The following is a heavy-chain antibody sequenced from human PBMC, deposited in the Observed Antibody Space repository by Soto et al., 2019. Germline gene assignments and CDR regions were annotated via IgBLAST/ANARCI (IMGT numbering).Heavy chain of an antibody. D-gene: IGHD5-18*01. CDR1: GFTFDEYA. CDR3: ARGGQLNYYYYYGMDV. CDR2: ISWNSGSI. Sequence: GGSLRLSCAASGFTFDEYAMHWARQAPGKGLEWVSGISWNSGSIGYADSVKGRFTISRDNAKNSLYLQMNSLRAEGTALYYCARGGQLNYYYYYGMDVWGQGTTVTVSS. V-gene: IGHV3-9*01. J-gene: IGHJ6*02.